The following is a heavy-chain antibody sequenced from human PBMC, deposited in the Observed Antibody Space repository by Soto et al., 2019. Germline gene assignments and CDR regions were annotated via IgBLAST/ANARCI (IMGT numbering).Heavy chain of an antibody. Sequence: PGESLKISCKGSGYSFTSYWISWVRQMPGKGLEWMGRIDPSDSYTNYSPSFQGHVTISADKSISTAYLQWSSLKASDTAMYYCASYDSSGYYPRDRDAFDIWGQGTMVTVSS. CDR1: GYSFTSYW. CDR2: IDPSDSYT. CDR3: ASYDSSGYYPRDRDAFDI. D-gene: IGHD3-22*01. J-gene: IGHJ3*02. V-gene: IGHV5-10-1*01.